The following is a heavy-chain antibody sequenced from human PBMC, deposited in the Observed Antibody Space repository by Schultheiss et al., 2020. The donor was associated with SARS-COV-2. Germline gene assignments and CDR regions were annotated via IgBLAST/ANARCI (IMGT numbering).Heavy chain of an antibody. CDR2: ISYDGSNK. V-gene: IGHV3-30*18. J-gene: IGHJ4*02. Sequence: GGSLRLSCAASGFTVSSNYMSWVRQAPGKGLEWVAVISYDGSNKYYADSVKGRFTISRDNSKNTLYLQMNSLRAEDTAVYYCAKDRVGLDYWGQGALVTVSS. CDR3: AKDRVGLDY. CDR1: GFTVSSNY. D-gene: IGHD2-15*01.